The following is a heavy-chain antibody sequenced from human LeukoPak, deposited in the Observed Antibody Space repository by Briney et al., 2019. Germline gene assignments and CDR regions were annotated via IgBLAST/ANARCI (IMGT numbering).Heavy chain of an antibody. J-gene: IGHJ4*02. CDR1: GGSISSYY. V-gene: IGHV4-59*08. CDR3: ARQGYNSGWYGYFDY. CDR2: IYYSGST. Sequence: SETLSLTCTVSGGSISSYYWSWIRQPPGKGLEWIGYIYYSGSTNYNPSLKSRVTISVDTSKNQFSLKLSSVTAADTAVYYCARQGYNSGWYGYFDYWGQGTLVIVSS. D-gene: IGHD6-19*01.